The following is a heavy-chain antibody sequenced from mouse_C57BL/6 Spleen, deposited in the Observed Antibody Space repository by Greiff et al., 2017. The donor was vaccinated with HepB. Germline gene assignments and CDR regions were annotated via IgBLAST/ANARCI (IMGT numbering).Heavy chain of an antibody. Sequence: VQGVESGAELARPGASVKLSCKASGYTFTSYGISWVKQRTGQGLEWIGEIYPRSGNTYYNEKFKGKATLTADKSSSTAYMELRSLTSEDSAVYFCARGDTTVVADYAMDYWGQGTSVTVSS. V-gene: IGHV1-81*01. D-gene: IGHD1-1*01. CDR2: IYPRSGNT. CDR3: ARGDTTVVADYAMDY. CDR1: GYTFTSYG. J-gene: IGHJ4*01.